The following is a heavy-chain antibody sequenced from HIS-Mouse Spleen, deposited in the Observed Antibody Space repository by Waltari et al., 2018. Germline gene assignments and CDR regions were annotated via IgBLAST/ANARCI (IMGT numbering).Heavy chain of an antibody. CDR3: AREIPYSSSWYDWYFDL. J-gene: IGHJ2*01. V-gene: IGHV4-39*07. CDR1: GGSISSSSYY. CDR2: IYYSGST. Sequence: QLQLQESGPGLVKPSETLSLTCTVSGGSISSSSYYWDGIRQPPRKGLEWIGSIYYSGSTYYNPSLKSRVTISVDTSKNQFSLKLSSVTAADTAVYYCAREIPYSSSWYDWYFDLWGRGTLVTVSS. D-gene: IGHD6-13*01.